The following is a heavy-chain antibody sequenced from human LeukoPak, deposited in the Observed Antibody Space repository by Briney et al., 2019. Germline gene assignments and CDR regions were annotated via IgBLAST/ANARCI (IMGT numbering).Heavy chain of an antibody. CDR1: GFTVSSHY. CDR2: IYSGGST. V-gene: IGHV3-53*01. D-gene: IGHD3-22*01. J-gene: IGHJ4*02. CDR3: ARADYDSSGYYPSSIGY. Sequence: PGGSLGLSCAASGFTVSSHYMSWVRQAPGKGLEWVSVIYSGGSTYYAGSVKGRFTISRDNSKNTLYLQMNSLRAEDTAVYYCARADYDSSGYYPSSIGYWGQGTLVTVSS.